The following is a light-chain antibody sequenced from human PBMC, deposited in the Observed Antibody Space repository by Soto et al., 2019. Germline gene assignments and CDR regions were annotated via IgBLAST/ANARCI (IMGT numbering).Light chain of an antibody. CDR2: DTS. CDR1: QSISSW. J-gene: IGKJ1*01. CDR3: QQYSSYWT. V-gene: IGKV1-5*01. Sequence: DIQMTQSPSTLSASVGDRVTITFRASQSISSWLAWYQQKPGKAPKLLIYDTSSLERGVPSRFSGSGSGTEFTLTVSSLQPDDFAIYDGQQYSSYWTFGQGTKVEIK.